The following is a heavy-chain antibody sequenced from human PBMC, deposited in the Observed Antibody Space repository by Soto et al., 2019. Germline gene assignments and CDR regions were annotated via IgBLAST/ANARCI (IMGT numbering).Heavy chain of an antibody. CDR2: IKEDGSGK. V-gene: IGHV3-7*01. Sequence: EVQLVESGGGLVQPGGSLRLSCAASGFTFSSYWMTWVRQAPGKGLEWVANIKEDGSGKYYVDSVKGRFTISRDNTKNSLYLQLNSLRAEDTATYYCVKAWYNDVWGYYFDYWGQGTLVTVSS. D-gene: IGHD3-10*02. CDR3: VKAWYNDVWGYYFDY. CDR1: GFTFSSYW. J-gene: IGHJ4*02.